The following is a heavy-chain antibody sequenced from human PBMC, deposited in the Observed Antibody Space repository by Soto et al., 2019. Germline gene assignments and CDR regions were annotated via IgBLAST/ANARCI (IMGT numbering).Heavy chain of an antibody. V-gene: IGHV4-30-4*01. CDR2: IYYSGST. J-gene: IGHJ4*02. Sequence: SETLSLTCTVSGGSISSGDYYWSWIRQPPGKGLEWIGYIYYSGSTYYNPSLKSRVTISVDTSKNQFSLKLSSVTAADTAVYYCARRTSGYGWAFDYWGQGTLVTVSS. CDR3: ARRTSGYGWAFDY. D-gene: IGHD5-12*01. CDR1: GGSISSGDYY.